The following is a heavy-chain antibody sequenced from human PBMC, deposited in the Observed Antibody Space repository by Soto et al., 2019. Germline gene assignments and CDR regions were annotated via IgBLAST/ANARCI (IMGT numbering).Heavy chain of an antibody. J-gene: IGHJ3*02. D-gene: IGHD3-10*01. CDR3: ARDSHFFAAGRGDAFDI. Sequence: QVPLVQSGAEVKKPGASVKVSCKASGYTFTSYGISWVRQAPGQGLEWMGWISAYNGNTNYSQKLQGRVTMTTDTSTSTAYMELRSLTSDDTAVDYCARDSHFFAAGRGDAFDIWGQGTLVTVSS. CDR2: ISAYNGNT. CDR1: GYTFTSYG. V-gene: IGHV1-18*01.